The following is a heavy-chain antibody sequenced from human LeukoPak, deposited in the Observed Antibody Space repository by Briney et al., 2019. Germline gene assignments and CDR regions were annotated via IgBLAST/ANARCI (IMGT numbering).Heavy chain of an antibody. Sequence: SVKVSCKASGFTFINSAVQWVRQARGQRLECIGRIVISSGDTNYAQNFLERVTITRDMSTSTAYMELSSLRSDDTAVYYCAAEKRLYCSGGACYPDAFDIWGQGTMVTVSS. J-gene: IGHJ3*02. CDR2: IVISSGDT. V-gene: IGHV1-58*01. CDR1: GFTFINSA. CDR3: AAEKRLYCSGGACYPDAFDI. D-gene: IGHD2-15*01.